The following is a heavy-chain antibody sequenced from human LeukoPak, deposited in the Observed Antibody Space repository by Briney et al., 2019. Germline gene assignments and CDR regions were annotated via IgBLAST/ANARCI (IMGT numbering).Heavy chain of an antibody. CDR3: ARDSGENNYYDSSGYDAFDI. D-gene: IGHD3-22*01. Sequence: SVKVSCKASGGTFSSYAISWVRQAPGQGLEWMGGIIPIFGTANYAQKFQGRVTITTDESTSTAYMELGSLRSEDTAVYYCARDSGENNYYDSSGYDAFDIWGQGTMVTVSS. CDR1: GGTFSSYA. V-gene: IGHV1-69*05. CDR2: IIPIFGTA. J-gene: IGHJ3*02.